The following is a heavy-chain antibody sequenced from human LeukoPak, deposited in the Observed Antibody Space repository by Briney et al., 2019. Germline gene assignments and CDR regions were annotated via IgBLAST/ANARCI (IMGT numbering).Heavy chain of an antibody. J-gene: IGHJ4*02. D-gene: IGHD3-22*01. CDR3: ADDRTDY. CDR2: ISYDGNDK. CDR1: GFTFSNYA. Sequence: PGGSLRLSCAASGFTFSNYAMHWVRLAPGKGLDWVAVISYDGNDKYYADSVKGRFTISRDNSKNTLYLQMNSLRAEDTAVYYCADDRTDYWGQGTLVTVSS. V-gene: IGHV3-30-3*01.